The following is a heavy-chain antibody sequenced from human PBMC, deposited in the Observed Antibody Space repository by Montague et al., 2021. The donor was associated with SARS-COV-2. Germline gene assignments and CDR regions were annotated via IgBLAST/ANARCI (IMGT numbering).Heavy chain of an antibody. CDR2: INRRGNT. J-gene: IGHJ6*03. D-gene: IGHD4-23*01. CDR1: GGSFSGWY. CDR3: ARGGGNILTNYYYYYLDV. Sequence: SETLSLTCAVYGGSFSGWYWSWVRQPPGKGLEWIGEINRRGNTIYNPSLKSRVTISEDTSKSQFSLKLSSVTAADTAVYYCARGGGNILTNYYYYYLDVWGTGTTVIVSS. V-gene: IGHV4-34*01.